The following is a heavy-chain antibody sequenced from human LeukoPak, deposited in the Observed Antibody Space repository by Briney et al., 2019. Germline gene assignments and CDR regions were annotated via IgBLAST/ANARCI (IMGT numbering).Heavy chain of an antibody. D-gene: IGHD2-8*02. CDR1: GDSVSSNSAA. Sequence: SQTLSLTCAISGDSVSSNSAAWNWIRQSPSRGLKWLGRTYHRSKWYSESALSLKGRITVNPDTSKNQFSLQLNSVGPEDTAVYYCARTTGHFDYWGQGTLVTVSS. CDR2: TYHRSKWYS. V-gene: IGHV6-1*01. CDR3: ARTTGHFDY. J-gene: IGHJ4*02.